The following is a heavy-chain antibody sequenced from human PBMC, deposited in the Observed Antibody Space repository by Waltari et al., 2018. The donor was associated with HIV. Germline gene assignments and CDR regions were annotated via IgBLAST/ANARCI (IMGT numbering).Heavy chain of an antibody. CDR3: ATGVRYYGP. Sequence: AESGGRLIQTGGSLGLSCTASNFSVSGKHVTWIRQAPGGSLEGVAVIYPDDPTHYADAVSGRFTISRAKSRTTVLLLMNGLFVDDTATYFCATGVRYYGPWGQGTRVTVSS. J-gene: IGHJ5*02. D-gene: IGHD3-10*01. CDR1: NFSVSGKH. CDR2: IYPDDPT. V-gene: IGHV3-53*01.